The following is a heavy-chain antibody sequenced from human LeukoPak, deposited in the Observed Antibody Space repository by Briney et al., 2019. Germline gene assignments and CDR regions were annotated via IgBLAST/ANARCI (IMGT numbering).Heavy chain of an antibody. CDR2: IYYSGST. D-gene: IGHD3-22*01. Sequence: NPSETLSLTCTVSGGSISSYYWSWIRQLPGKGLEWIGYIYYSGSTNYNHSLKSRVTISVDASKNQFSLKLSSVTAADTAVYYCARLGGYYDSSGWVHDAFDIWGQGTMVTVSS. CDR1: GGSISSYY. CDR3: ARLGGYYDSSGWVHDAFDI. J-gene: IGHJ3*02. V-gene: IGHV4-59*08.